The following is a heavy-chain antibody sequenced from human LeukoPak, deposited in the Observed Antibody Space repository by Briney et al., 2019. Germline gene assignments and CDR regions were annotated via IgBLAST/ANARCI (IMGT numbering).Heavy chain of an antibody. CDR1: GFTFSSYG. J-gene: IGHJ5*02. CDR2: IWYDGSNK. V-gene: IGHV3-33*01. Sequence: GGSLRLSCAASGFTFSSYGMHWVRQAPGKGLEWVAVIWYDGSNKYYADSVRGRFTISRDNAKNSLYLQMNSLRAEDTAVYYCARGLRDCSSTSCYGHNWFDPWGQGTLVTVSS. D-gene: IGHD2-2*01. CDR3: ARGLRDCSSTSCYGHNWFDP.